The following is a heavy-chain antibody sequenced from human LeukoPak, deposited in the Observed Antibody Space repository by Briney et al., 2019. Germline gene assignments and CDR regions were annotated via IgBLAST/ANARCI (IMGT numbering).Heavy chain of an antibody. CDR3: ARRFNYYDSSGYYEGFYFDY. J-gene: IGHJ4*02. V-gene: IGHV1-18*01. D-gene: IGHD3-22*01. CDR2: ISAY. CDR1: RGTFSSYT. Sequence: ASVKVSCKASRGTFSSYTISWVRQAPGQGLEWMGWISAYAQKFQGRVTMTTDTSTSTAYMELRSLRSDDTAVYYCARRFNYYDSSGYYEGFYFDYWGQGTLVTVSS.